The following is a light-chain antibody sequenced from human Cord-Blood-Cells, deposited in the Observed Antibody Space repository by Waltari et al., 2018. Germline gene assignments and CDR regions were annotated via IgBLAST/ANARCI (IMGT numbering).Light chain of an antibody. CDR3: QQYYSTPFT. CDR1: QSVLYSSNNTNY. J-gene: IGKJ3*01. CDR2: WAS. Sequence: DIVMTQSPDSLAVSLGERATINYKSSQSVLYSSNNTNYLAWYQQKPGQPPKLLIYWASTRESGVPDRFSGSGSGTDFTLTISSLQAEDVAVYYCQQYYSTPFTFGPGTKVDIK. V-gene: IGKV4-1*01.